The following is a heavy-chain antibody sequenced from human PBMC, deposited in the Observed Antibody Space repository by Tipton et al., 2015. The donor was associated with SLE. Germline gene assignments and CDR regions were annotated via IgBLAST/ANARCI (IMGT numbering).Heavy chain of an antibody. CDR1: GGSISSSSYY. J-gene: IGHJ6*02. V-gene: IGHV4-39*07. CDR2: INRSGST. D-gene: IGHD2-8*01. Sequence: TLSLTCTVSGGSISSSSYYWGWIRQPPGKGLEWIGEINRSGSTNYNPSLKSRVTISVDTSKHQFSLKLTSVTAADTALYYCARGMLTWRGAVLGVDVWGQGTSVNVSS. CDR3: ARGMLTWRGAVLGVDV.